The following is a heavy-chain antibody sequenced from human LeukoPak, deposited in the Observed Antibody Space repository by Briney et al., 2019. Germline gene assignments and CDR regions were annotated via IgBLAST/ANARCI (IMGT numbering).Heavy chain of an antibody. J-gene: IGHJ4*02. CDR2: INPSGSA. CDR1: GGSFSAYY. Sequence: SLETLSLTCAVNGGSFSAYYWTWIRQSPGKGLEWIGEINPSGSANYHPSLKSRVTTSLDTSNNQFSLRLRSVTAADTALYYCARGTNGPRLNYWGQGTLVTVSS. V-gene: IGHV4-34*01. CDR3: ARGTNGPRLNY. D-gene: IGHD5-12*01.